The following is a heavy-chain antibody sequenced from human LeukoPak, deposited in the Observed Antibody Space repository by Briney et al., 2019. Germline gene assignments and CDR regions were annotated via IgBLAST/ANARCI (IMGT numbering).Heavy chain of an antibody. V-gene: IGHV4-59*01. CDR3: ARDRWRIVVVRQQGSYFDY. Sequence: PSETLSLTCNVSGSSITAFYWSWIRQSPGKGLEWIGSFQYSGNSNYNPSLKSRVAMSVDTSKRQLSLRLTSVTAADTAVYYCARDRWRIVVVRQQGSYFDYWGQGTLVTVSS. J-gene: IGHJ4*02. CDR2: FQYSGNS. CDR1: GSSITAFY. D-gene: IGHD3-22*01.